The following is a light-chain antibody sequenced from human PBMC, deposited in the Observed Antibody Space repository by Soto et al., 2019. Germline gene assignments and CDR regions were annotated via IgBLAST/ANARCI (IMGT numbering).Light chain of an antibody. J-gene: IGKJ5*01. Sequence: EIVMTQSPATLSVSPGEGAALSCRASQTVGSNLAWYQQKPGQAPRLLISGASTRATGVPARFSGSGSGTESTLTIGRLQSEDFAVYYCQQYNNWPITFGQGTRLEIK. V-gene: IGKV3-15*01. CDR2: GAS. CDR3: QQYNNWPIT. CDR1: QTVGSN.